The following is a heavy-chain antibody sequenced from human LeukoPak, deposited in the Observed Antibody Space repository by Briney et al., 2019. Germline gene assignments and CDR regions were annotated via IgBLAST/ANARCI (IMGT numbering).Heavy chain of an antibody. CDR2: ISSSSSYI. CDR3: ARGEEMATTVGY. Sequence: AGGSLRLSCAASGFTFSSYSMSWVRQAPGKGLEWVSSISSSSSYIYYADSVKGRFTISRDNAKNSLYLQMNSLRAEDTAVYYCARGEEMATTVGYWGQGTLVTVSS. D-gene: IGHD5-24*01. V-gene: IGHV3-21*01. J-gene: IGHJ4*02. CDR1: GFTFSSYS.